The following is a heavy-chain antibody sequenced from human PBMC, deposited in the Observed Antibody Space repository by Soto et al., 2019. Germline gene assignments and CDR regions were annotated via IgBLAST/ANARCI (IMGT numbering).Heavy chain of an antibody. CDR1: GYSFTSYW. CDR3: ARDIAAAATPYYYCGMDV. CDR2: IDPSDSYT. D-gene: IGHD6-13*01. Sequence: GESLKISCKGSGYSFTSYWISWVRQMPGKGLEWMGRIDPSDSYTNYSPSFQGHVTISADKSISTAYLQWSSLKASDTAMYYCARDIAAAATPYYYCGMDVWGQGTTVTVSS. J-gene: IGHJ6*02. V-gene: IGHV5-10-1*01.